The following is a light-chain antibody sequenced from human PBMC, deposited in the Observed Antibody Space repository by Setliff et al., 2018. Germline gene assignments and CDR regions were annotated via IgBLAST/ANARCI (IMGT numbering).Light chain of an antibody. CDR1: SSDVGAYNY. J-gene: IGLJ1*01. Sequence: QSALTQPASVSGYPGQSITISCAGTSSDVGAYNYVSWYQQNPGKAPKLMIYEVTKRPSGVPDRFSGSKSGNTASLTVSGLQAEDEADYYCISYAGSNNYVFGTGTKGTVL. V-gene: IGLV2-8*01. CDR3: ISYAGSNNYV. CDR2: EVT.